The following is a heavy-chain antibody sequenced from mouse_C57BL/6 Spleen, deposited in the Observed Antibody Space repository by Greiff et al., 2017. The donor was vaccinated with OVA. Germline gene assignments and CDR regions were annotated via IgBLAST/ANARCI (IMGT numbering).Heavy chain of an antibody. Sequence: QVQLQQPGAELVKPGASVKMSCKASGYTFTSYWITWVKQRPGQGLEWIGDIYPGSGSTNYNEKFKSKATLTVDTSSITAYMQLNSLTSEDSAVYDCASGEEVMYYFDYWGQGTTLTVSS. J-gene: IGHJ2*01. CDR2: IYPGSGST. CDR1: GYTFTSYW. CDR3: ASGEEVMYYFDY. V-gene: IGHV1-55*01. D-gene: IGHD2-13*01.